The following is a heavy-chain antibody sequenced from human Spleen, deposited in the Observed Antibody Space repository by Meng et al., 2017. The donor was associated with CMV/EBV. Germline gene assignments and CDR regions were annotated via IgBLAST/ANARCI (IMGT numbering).Heavy chain of an antibody. D-gene: IGHD2-21*01. CDR1: GFTVSTTY. CDR2: IYSGGST. J-gene: IGHJ3*02. V-gene: IGHV3-66*02. CDR3: ARETVAYCGGDCLDAFDI. Sequence: GESLKISCVASGFTVSTTYMTWVRQAPGKGLEWVSVIYSGGSTYYADSVKGRFTISRDNSKNTLYLQMNSLRAEDTAVYYCARETVAYCGGDCLDAFDIWGQGTMVTVSS.